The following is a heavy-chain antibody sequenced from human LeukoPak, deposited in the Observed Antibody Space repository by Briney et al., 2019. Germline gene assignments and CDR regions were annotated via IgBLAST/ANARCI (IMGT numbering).Heavy chain of an antibody. CDR3: ARGLKGYSYGYARGAFDI. Sequence: SSETLSLTCTVSGGSISSYYWSWIRQPPGKGLEWIGSIYYKGNTYLNPSLKSRVTISEDTSKNQFSLKLSSVTAADTAVYYCARGLKGYSYGYARGAFDIWGQGTMVTVSS. CDR2: IYYKGNT. D-gene: IGHD5-18*01. V-gene: IGHV4-39*07. CDR1: GGSISSYY. J-gene: IGHJ3*02.